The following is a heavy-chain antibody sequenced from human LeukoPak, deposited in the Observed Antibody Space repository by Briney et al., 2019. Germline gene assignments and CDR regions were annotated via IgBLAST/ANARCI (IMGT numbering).Heavy chain of an antibody. V-gene: IGHV1-69*04. CDR1: GGTFSSYA. CDR2: IIPILGIA. D-gene: IGHD3-22*01. CDR3: ARYYYDSSGYYRD. Sequence: GASVKVSCKASGGTFSSYAISWVRQAPGQGLEWMGRIIPILGIANYAQKFQGRVTITADKSTSTAYMELSSLRSEDTAVYYCARYYYDSSGYYRDWGQGTLVTVSS. J-gene: IGHJ4*02.